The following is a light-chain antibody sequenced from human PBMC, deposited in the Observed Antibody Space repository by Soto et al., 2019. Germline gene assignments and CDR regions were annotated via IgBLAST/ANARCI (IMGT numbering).Light chain of an antibody. Sequence: QSALTQPPSASGSPGQSVAVSCTGTSSDIGGHDSVSWYQQHPGKAPKLMIYEVTNRPSGVPDRFSGSKSGNTASLTVCGLQAEDEDYYYCSSYSSSSTLIFGGGTKLTVL. J-gene: IGLJ2*01. CDR2: EVT. CDR1: SSDIGGHDS. CDR3: SSYSSSSTLI. V-gene: IGLV2-8*01.